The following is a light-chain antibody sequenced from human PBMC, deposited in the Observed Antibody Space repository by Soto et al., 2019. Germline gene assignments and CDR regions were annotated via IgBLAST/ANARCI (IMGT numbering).Light chain of an antibody. Sequence: DIQMTQSPSTLSGSVGDRVTITCRASQTISSWLAWYQQELGKAPKLLIYKASTLKSGVPSRFSGSGSGTEFTLTISSLQPDDFATYYCQHYNSYSEAFGQGTKVDIK. J-gene: IGKJ1*01. CDR2: KAS. V-gene: IGKV1-5*03. CDR3: QHYNSYSEA. CDR1: QTISSW.